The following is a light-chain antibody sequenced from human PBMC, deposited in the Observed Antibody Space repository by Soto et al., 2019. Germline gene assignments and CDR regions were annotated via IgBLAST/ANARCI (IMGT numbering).Light chain of an antibody. CDR3: QKYDSALLFT. V-gene: IGKV1-27*01. CDR2: AAS. Sequence: DIQMTQSPSSLSASVGDRVTVTCRASQGISNYLAWYQQKPGNVPKLLIYAASTLHSGVPSRFSGSGSGTDFTLTISSLQPEDVATYYCQKYDSALLFTFGSGTKVDMK. J-gene: IGKJ3*01. CDR1: QGISNY.